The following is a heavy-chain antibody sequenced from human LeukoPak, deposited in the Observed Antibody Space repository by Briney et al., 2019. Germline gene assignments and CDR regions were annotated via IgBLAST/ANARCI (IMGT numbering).Heavy chain of an antibody. J-gene: IGHJ4*02. CDR1: GFTFSSYG. CDR3: AKDLTYCGGDCRDY. CDR2: ISYDGSNK. V-gene: IGHV3-30*18. Sequence: PGGSLRLSCAASGFTFSSYGMHWVRQAPGKGLEWVAVISYDGSNKYYADSVKGRFTISRDNSKNTLYLQMNSLRAEDTAVYYCAKDLTYCGGDCRDYWGQRTLVTVSS. D-gene: IGHD2-21*02.